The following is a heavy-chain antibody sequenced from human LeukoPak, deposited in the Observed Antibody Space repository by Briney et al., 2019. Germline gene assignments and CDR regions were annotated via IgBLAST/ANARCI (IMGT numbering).Heavy chain of an antibody. Sequence: SQTLSLTCTVSGGSISSGSYYWSWIRQPAGKGLEWIGRIYTSGSTNYNPSLKSRVTISVDTSKNQFSLKLSSVTAADTAVYYCARQIFGVVNGAFDIWGQGTMVTVSS. CDR2: IYTSGST. CDR3: ARQIFGVVNGAFDI. D-gene: IGHD3-3*01. CDR1: GGSISSGSYY. V-gene: IGHV4-61*02. J-gene: IGHJ3*02.